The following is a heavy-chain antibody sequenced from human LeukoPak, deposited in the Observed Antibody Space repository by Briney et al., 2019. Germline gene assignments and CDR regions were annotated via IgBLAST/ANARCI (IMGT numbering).Heavy chain of an antibody. CDR3: ARDPTWSPAAGTGY. V-gene: IGHV3-66*01. Sequence: PGGSLRLACAASGFTVSNNYMSWVRQAPGKGLEWVSVIYSAGNTYYADSVKGRFTISRDNSKNTLYLQMNSLRAEDTAVYYCARDPTWSPAAGTGYWSQGTLVTVSS. J-gene: IGHJ4*02. CDR2: IYSAGNT. CDR1: GFTVSNNY. D-gene: IGHD6-13*01.